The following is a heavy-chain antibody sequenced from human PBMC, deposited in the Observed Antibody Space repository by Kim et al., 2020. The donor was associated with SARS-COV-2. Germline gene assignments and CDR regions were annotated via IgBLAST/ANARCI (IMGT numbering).Heavy chain of an antibody. Sequence: GWSLRLSCAASGFTFSNYAMHWVRQAPGKGLEWVAVISYDGSNQYYADSLKGRFPISRDNSKNTLYLQMNSLKPEDTAVYYCAREDGSGSYYFDYWGQGTLVTVSS. CDR3: AREDGSGSYYFDY. CDR1: GFTFSNYA. D-gene: IGHD3-10*01. CDR2: ISYDGSNQ. J-gene: IGHJ4*02. V-gene: IGHV3-30*04.